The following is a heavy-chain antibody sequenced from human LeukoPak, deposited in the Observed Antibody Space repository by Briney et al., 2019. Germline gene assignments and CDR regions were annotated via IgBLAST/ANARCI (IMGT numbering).Heavy chain of an antibody. CDR1: GYTFTSYG. CDR2: ISAYNGNT. V-gene: IGHV1-18*01. J-gene: IGHJ3*02. D-gene: IGHD6-13*01. Sequence: ASVKVSCKASGYTFTSYGIGWVRQAPGQGLEWMEWISAYNGNTNYAQKLQGRVTMTTDTSTSTAYMELRSLRSDDTAVYYCARGGPIAAAAFDAFDIWGQGTMVTVSS. CDR3: ARGGPIAAAAFDAFDI.